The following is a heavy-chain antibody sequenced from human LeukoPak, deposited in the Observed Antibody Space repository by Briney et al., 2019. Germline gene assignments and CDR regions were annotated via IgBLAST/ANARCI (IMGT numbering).Heavy chain of an antibody. CDR2: INHSGST. Sequence: SETLSLTCALYGGSFSGYYWSSIRQPPGKGLEWIGEINHSGSTNYNPSLKSRVTISVDTCKNQFSLKLSSVTAADTAVYYCARGMPYYDFWSGYRPYFDYWGQGTLVTVSS. D-gene: IGHD3-3*01. J-gene: IGHJ4*02. CDR3: ARGMPYYDFWSGYRPYFDY. V-gene: IGHV4-34*01. CDR1: GGSFSGYY.